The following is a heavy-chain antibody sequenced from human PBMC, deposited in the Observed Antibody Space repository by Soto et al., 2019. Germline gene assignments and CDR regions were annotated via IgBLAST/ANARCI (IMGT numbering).Heavy chain of an antibody. D-gene: IGHD3-10*01. CDR1: GGSISSGGYY. CDR2: IYYSGST. V-gene: IGHV4-31*03. CDR3: ARVRRFGEDPSRDYYYGMDV. Sequence: QVQLQESGPGLVKPSQTLSLTCTVSGGSISSGGYYWSWIRQHPGKGLEWIGYIYYSGSTYYNPSLKSRVTISVHTSKNQFSLKLSSVTAADTAVYYCARVRRFGEDPSRDYYYGMDVWGQGTTVTVSS. J-gene: IGHJ6*02.